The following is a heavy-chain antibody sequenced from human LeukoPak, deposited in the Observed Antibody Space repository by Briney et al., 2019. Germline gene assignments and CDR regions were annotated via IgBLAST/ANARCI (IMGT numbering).Heavy chain of an antibody. D-gene: IGHD3-9*01. CDR1: GYTFTGYY. J-gene: IGHJ4*02. V-gene: IGHV1-2*02. CDR3: ARAYYDILTEPFDY. CDR2: INPNSGGT. Sequence: ASVKVSCKASGYTFTGYYMHWVRQAPGQGLEWMGWINPNSGGTNYAQKFQGRVTMTRDTSISTAYMELSRLRSDDTAVYYCARAYYDILTEPFDYWGQGTLVTVSS.